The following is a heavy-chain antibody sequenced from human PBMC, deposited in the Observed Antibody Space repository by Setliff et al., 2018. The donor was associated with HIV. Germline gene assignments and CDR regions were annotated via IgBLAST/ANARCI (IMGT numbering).Heavy chain of an antibody. CDR1: GGSISSSTYY. D-gene: IGHD5-18*01. CDR3: ARPRYTYGNPPAFDI. CDR2: IYYSGNT. V-gene: IGHV4-39*01. Sequence: SETLSLTCTVSGGSISSSTYYWGWIRQPPGKGLEWIVSIYYSGNTYYNPALKSRVTRSVGTSKNQFSLKLSSVTAADRAVYYCARPRYTYGNPPAFDIWGRGTVVTVSS. J-gene: IGHJ3*02.